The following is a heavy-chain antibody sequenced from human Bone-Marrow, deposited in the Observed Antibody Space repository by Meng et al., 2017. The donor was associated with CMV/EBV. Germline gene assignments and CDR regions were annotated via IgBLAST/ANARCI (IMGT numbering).Heavy chain of an antibody. CDR2: ISSSSSYI. D-gene: IGHD3-3*01. J-gene: IGHJ6*02. V-gene: IGHV3-21*01. CDR3: ARDSHDFWSGYYQVYYYGMAV. Sequence: GGSLRLSCAASGFTFSSYSMNWVRQAPGKGLEWVSSISSSSSYIYYADSVKGRFTISRDNAKNSLYLQMNSLRAEDTAVYYCARDSHDFWSGYYQVYYYGMAVWGQGNTVTVSS. CDR1: GFTFSSYS.